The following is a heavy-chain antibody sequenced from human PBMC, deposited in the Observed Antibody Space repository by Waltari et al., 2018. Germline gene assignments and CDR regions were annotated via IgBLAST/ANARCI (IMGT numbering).Heavy chain of an antibody. CDR2: ISSSSSYI. CDR1: GFTFSSYS. D-gene: IGHD3-22*01. Sequence: EVQLVESGGGLVKPGGSLRLSCAASGFTFSSYSMNWVRQAPGKGLEWVSSISSSSSYIYYADSVKGRFTISRDNAKNSLYLQMNSLRAEDTAVYYCARDSYYYDSSGYYLPFDYWGQGTLVTVSS. V-gene: IGHV3-21*01. J-gene: IGHJ4*02. CDR3: ARDSYYYDSSGYYLPFDY.